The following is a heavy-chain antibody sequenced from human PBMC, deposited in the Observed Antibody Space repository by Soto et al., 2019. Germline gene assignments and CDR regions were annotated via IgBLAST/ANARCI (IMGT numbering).Heavy chain of an antibody. V-gene: IGHV4-34*01. Sequence: SETLSLTCAVYGGSFSGYYWSWIRQPPGKGLEWIGEINHSGSTNYNPSLRSRVTISVDTSKNQFSLKLSSVTAPDTAVYYCVRRYYYGSGRYYYGMHVWGPGTKATVYS. CDR3: VRRYYYGSGRYYYGMHV. CDR1: GGSFSGYY. J-gene: IGHJ6*02. D-gene: IGHD3-10*01. CDR2: INHSGST.